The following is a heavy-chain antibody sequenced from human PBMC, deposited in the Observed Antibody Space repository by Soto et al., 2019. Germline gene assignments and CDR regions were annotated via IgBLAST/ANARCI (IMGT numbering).Heavy chain of an antibody. Sequence: GASVNVSFKASGYTFTSYCISWVRPAPGQGLELMGWISAYNGNTNYAQKLQGRVTMTTDTSTSTAYMELRSLRSDDTAVYYCARSQRCRSIMITFGGVIAPDYWGQGTLVTVSS. CDR1: GYTFTSYC. J-gene: IGHJ4*02. CDR2: ISAYNGNT. V-gene: IGHV1-18*01. D-gene: IGHD3-16*02. CDR3: ARSQRCRSIMITFGGVIAPDY.